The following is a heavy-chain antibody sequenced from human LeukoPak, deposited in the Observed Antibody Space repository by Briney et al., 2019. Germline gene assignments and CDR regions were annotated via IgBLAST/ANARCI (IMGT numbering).Heavy chain of an antibody. J-gene: IGHJ4*02. CDR3: ARDLKRASYAFGY. CDR2: ISSSSSYI. V-gene: IGHV3-21*01. CDR1: GFTFSSYA. D-gene: IGHD5-18*01. Sequence: GGSLRLSCAASGFTFSSYAMSWVRQAPGKGLEWVSSISSSSSYIYYADSVKGRFTISRDNAKNSLYLQMNSLRAEDTAVYYCARDLKRASYAFGYWGQGTLVTVSS.